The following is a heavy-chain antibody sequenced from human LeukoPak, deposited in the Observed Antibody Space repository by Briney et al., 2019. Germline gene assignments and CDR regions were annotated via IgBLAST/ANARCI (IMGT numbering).Heavy chain of an antibody. CDR3: VSQQLAPP. J-gene: IGHJ5*02. CDR1: GFAFSKYW. CDR2: IKEDGSIE. V-gene: IGHV3-7*01. Sequence: PGGSLRLSCAASGFAFSKYWMSWVRQAPGKGLEWVANIKEDGSIEDYADSVKGRFTVSRDNAKNSLYLQMNSVRVEDTAVYYCVSQQLAPPWGQGTLVTVSS. D-gene: IGHD5-24*01.